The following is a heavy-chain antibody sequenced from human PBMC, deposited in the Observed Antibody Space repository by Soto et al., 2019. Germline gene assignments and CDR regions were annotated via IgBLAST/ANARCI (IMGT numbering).Heavy chain of an antibody. CDR3: AKATTPFWAANYYYYGMDV. Sequence: GGSLRLSCAASGFTFSSYAMSWVRQAPGKGLEWVSAISGSGGSTYYADSVKGRFTISRDNSKNTLYLQMNSLRAEDTAVYYCAKATTPFWAANYYYYGMDVWGQGTTVTVSS. J-gene: IGHJ6*02. CDR2: ISGSGGST. CDR1: GFTFSSYA. D-gene: IGHD2-15*01. V-gene: IGHV3-23*01.